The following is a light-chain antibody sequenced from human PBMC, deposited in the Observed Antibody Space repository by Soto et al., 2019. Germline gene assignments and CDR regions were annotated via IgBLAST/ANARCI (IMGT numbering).Light chain of an antibody. J-gene: IGLJ2*01. V-gene: IGLV1-44*01. CDR2: SNN. Sequence: QSVLTQPPSASGTPGQRVTISCSGSSSNIGTNTVNWYQHLPGTAPKLLIYSNNQRPSGVPDRFSGSKSATPASLAISGLQSEDEADYYCASWDDSLNGPVFGGGTKLTVL. CDR1: SSNIGTNT. CDR3: ASWDDSLNGPV.